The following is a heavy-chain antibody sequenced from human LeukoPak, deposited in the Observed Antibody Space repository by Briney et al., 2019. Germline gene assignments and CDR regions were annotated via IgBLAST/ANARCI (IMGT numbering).Heavy chain of an antibody. CDR1: GDSISSNNYY. J-gene: IGHJ6*03. D-gene: IGHD3-10*01. Sequence: SETLSLTCTVSGDSISSNNYYWGWVRQPPGQGLEWIGSFSSSGGTSYNPSLKSRVTISIDMSKNQFSLKLSSVTAADTAVYYCARATLWFGELLSGDYYYYYMDVWGKGTTVTVSS. CDR3: ARATLWFGELLSGDYYYYYMDV. CDR2: FSSSGGT. V-gene: IGHV4-39*07.